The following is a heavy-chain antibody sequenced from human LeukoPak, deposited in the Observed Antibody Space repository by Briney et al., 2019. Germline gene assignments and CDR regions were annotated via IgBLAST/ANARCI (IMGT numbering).Heavy chain of an antibody. Sequence: PSQTLSLTCAVSGDSVSSGGYYWTWIRQHPGQGLVWLGYISNSGTSSYNPSLRSIISISVDTSNYHFSLRLTSVTAADTAVYYCARDVVVTSSPDAFDIWGKVTMVTASS. CDR1: GDSVSSGGYY. V-gene: IGHV4-31*01. CDR2: ISNSGTS. J-gene: IGHJ3*02. CDR3: ARDVVVTSSPDAFDI. D-gene: IGHD2-21*02.